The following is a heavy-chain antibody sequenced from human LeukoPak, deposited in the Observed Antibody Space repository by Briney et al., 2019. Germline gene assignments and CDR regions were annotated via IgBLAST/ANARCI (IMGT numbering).Heavy chain of an antibody. Sequence: PGGSLRLSCAASGFTFRSYWMHWVRQAPGKGLEWVSRIKTDGSSASYADSVKGRFTISRDNAKNTLYLQMSSLRAEDTAVYYCATYTTFGVDNMQDYWGQGTLVTVSP. J-gene: IGHJ4*02. CDR3: ATYTTFGVDNMQDY. CDR2: IKTDGSSA. V-gene: IGHV3-74*01. CDR1: GFTFRSYW. D-gene: IGHD3-3*01.